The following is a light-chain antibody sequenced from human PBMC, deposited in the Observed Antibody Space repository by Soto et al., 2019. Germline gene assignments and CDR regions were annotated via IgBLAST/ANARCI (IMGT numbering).Light chain of an antibody. J-gene: IGLJ1*01. CDR2: EVS. CDR3: SSYTSSSTLSYV. CDR1: SSDVGGYNY. Sequence: FVSGSPGQSITISCTGTSSDVGGYNYVSWYQQHPGKAPKLMIYEVSNRPSGVSNRFSGSKSGNTASLTISGLQAEDEADYYCSSYTSSSTLSYVFGTGTKVTAL. V-gene: IGLV2-14*01.